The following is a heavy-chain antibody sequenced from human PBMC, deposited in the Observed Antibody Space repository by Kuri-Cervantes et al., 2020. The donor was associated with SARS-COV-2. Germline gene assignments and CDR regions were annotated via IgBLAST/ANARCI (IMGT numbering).Heavy chain of an antibody. J-gene: IGHJ4*02. CDR3: ARTLIDDYDY. Sequence: GGSLRLSCAASGFTFSYYYMSGVRQAPGKGLEWVSVIYSGGSTYYADSVKGRFTISRHNSKNTLYLQMNSLRAEDTAVYYCARTLIDDYDYWGQGTLVTVSS. D-gene: IGHD5-12*01. CDR1: GFTFSYYY. CDR2: IYSGGST. V-gene: IGHV3-53*04.